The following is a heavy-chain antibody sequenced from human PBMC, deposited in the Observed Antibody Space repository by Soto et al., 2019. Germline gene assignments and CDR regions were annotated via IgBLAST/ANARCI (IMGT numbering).Heavy chain of an antibody. D-gene: IGHD2-2*02. Sequence: QVQLVQSGAEVKKPGASVKVSCKASGYTFTGYYMHWVRQAPGQGLEWMGWINPNSGGTNYAQKLQGRVTMTRDTSISTAYMELSRLSSDDTAVYYCAREDCSSTSCYRVDNWFDPWGQGTLVTVAS. CDR2: INPNSGGT. J-gene: IGHJ5*02. CDR3: AREDCSSTSCYRVDNWFDP. V-gene: IGHV1-2*02. CDR1: GYTFTGYY.